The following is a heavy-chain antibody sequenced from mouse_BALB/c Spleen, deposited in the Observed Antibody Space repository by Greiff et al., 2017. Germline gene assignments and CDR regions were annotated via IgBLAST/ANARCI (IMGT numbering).Heavy chain of an antibody. CDR2: ISDGGSYT. Sequence: EVHLVESGGGLVKPGGSLKLSCAASGFTFSDYYMYWVRQTPEKRLEWVATISDGGSYTYYPDSVKGRFTISRDNAKNNLYLQMSSLKSEDTAMYYCAREGGYYWGQGTTLTVSS. CDR3: AREGGYY. V-gene: IGHV5-4*02. J-gene: IGHJ2*01. CDR1: GFTFSDYY.